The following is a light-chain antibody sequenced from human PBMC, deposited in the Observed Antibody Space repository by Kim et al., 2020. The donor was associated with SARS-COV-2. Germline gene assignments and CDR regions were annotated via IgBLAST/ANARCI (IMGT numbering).Light chain of an antibody. V-gene: IGKV1-39*01. CDR3: QQNYNTPLT. J-gene: IGKJ4*01. Sequence: ESVGDRVTITCRASQTISNHLNWYQQKPGKAPKLVIYAASNLESGVPSRFSGSASGTDFALTITSLQPEDFATYYCQQNYNTPLTFGAGTKVEIK. CDR2: AAS. CDR1: QTISNH.